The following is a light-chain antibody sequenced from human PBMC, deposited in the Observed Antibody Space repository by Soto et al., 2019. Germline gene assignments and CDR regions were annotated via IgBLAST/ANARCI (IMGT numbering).Light chain of an antibody. J-gene: IGLJ1*01. CDR2: SNS. V-gene: IGLV1-44*01. CDR3: AAWDDSLNGYV. CDR1: SSNIGSNP. Sequence: QSVLTQPPSASGTPGQRVTISCSVSSSNIGSNPVNWYQQLPGTAPKLLVYSNSQRPSGVPDRFSGSKSGTSASLAISGLQSEDEASYYCAAWDDSLNGYVFGTGTKVTVL.